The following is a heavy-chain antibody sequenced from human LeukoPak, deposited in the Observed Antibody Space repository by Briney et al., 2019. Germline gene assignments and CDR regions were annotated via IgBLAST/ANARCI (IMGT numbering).Heavy chain of an antibody. Sequence: GESLKISCKGSGYSFTSYWIGWVRQMPGKGLEWMGIIYPGDSDTRYSPSFQGQVTISADKSISTAYLQWSSLKASDTAMYYCARPRPRYCCSTSCSYFDYWGQGTLVTVSS. CDR3: ARPRPRYCCSTSCSYFDY. D-gene: IGHD2-2*01. V-gene: IGHV5-51*01. CDR1: GYSFTSYW. J-gene: IGHJ4*02. CDR2: IYPGDSDT.